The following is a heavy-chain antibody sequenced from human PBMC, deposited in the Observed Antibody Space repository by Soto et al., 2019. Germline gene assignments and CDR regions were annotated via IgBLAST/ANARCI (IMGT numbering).Heavy chain of an antibody. CDR3: ARAPSYYYDSSGLDY. CDR1: GFTFSSYA. D-gene: IGHD3-22*01. Sequence: GGSLRLSCAASGFTFSSYAMRWVRQAPGKGLEWVSAISGSSGTKYYADSVKGRFTISRDNAKNSLYLQMNSLREEDTAVYYCARAPSYYYDSSGLDYWGQGTLVTVSS. V-gene: IGHV3-23*01. CDR2: ISGSSGTK. J-gene: IGHJ4*02.